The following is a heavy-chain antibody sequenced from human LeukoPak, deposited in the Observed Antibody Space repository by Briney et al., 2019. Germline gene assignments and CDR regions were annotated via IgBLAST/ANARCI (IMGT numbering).Heavy chain of an antibody. Sequence: SVKVSCKASGGTFSSYAISWVRQAPGQGLEWMGGIIPIFGTANYAQKFQGRVTITADESTSTAYMELGSLRSEDTAVYYCASPNGGNNRNWFDPWGQGTLVTVSS. CDR3: ASPNGGNNRNWFDP. CDR2: IIPIFGTA. V-gene: IGHV1-69*13. J-gene: IGHJ5*02. D-gene: IGHD4-23*01. CDR1: GGTFSSYA.